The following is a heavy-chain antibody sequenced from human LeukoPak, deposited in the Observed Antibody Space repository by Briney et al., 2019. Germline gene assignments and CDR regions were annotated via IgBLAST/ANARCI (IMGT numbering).Heavy chain of an antibody. J-gene: IGHJ4*02. CDR3: AKVAKYYYGSETYYFFEH. D-gene: IGHD3-10*01. CDR2: ISGSGGST. V-gene: IGHV3-23*01. CDR1: GFTFSSYA. Sequence: GGSLRLSCAASGFTFSSYAMSWVRQAPGKGLEWVSAISGSGGSTYYADSVKGRFTISRDNSKNTLYLQMNSLRAEDTAVYYCAKVAKYYYGSETYYFFEHWGQGTPVTASS.